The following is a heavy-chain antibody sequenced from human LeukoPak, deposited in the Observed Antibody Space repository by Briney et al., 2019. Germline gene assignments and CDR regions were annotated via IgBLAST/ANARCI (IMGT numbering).Heavy chain of an antibody. Sequence: GGSLRLSCEASDYWVTWVRQAPGKGLEWVANIKQDGSEKYYVDSVKGRFTISRDNAKNSVYLHMNSLRVEDTAVYYCARGSYYSSLYFDYWGQGTLVTVSS. V-gene: IGHV3-7*01. CDR2: IKQDGSEK. CDR1: DYW. CDR3: ARGSYYSSLYFDY. D-gene: IGHD1-26*01. J-gene: IGHJ4*02.